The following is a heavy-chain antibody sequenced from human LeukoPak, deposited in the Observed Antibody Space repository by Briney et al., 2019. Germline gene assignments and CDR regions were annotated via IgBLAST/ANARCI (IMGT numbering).Heavy chain of an antibody. D-gene: IGHD2-2*01. CDR2: IYYSGST. CDR3: ARLSSIVVVPAAVLDY. Sequence: SETLSLTCTVSGGSISSSSYYWGWIRQPPGKGLEWSGSIYYSGSTYYNPSLKSRVIISVDRSKNQFSLKLSSVTAADTAVYYCARLSSIVVVPAAVLDYWGQGTLVTVSS. J-gene: IGHJ4*02. CDR1: GGSISSSSYY. V-gene: IGHV4-39*07.